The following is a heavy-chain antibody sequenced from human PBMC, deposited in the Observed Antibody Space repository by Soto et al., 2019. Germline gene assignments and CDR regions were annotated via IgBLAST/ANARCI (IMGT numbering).Heavy chain of an antibody. D-gene: IGHD4-17*01. J-gene: IGHJ6*03. CDR2: IFNSGST. Sequence: WTWIRQPPGKGLEWIGNIFNSGSTNYSPSLKSRLTISIDTSKNQFSLNLTSVTAANTAVYYCARLHGDVTPGFYYYYYMDVWGKGTTVTVSS. CDR3: ARLHGDVTPGFYYYYYMDV. V-gene: IGHV4-59*08.